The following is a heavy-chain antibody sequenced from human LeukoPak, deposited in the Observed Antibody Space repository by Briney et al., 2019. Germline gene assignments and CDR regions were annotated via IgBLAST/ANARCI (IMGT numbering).Heavy chain of an antibody. Sequence: SETLSLTCTVSGYSISSGYYWGWIRQPPGKGLEWIGSIYRSGSTYYNPSLKSRVTISVDTSKNQFSLKLSSVTAADTAVYYCARVKTMVRGVIRLNYYYMDVWGKGTTVTVSS. D-gene: IGHD3-10*01. CDR2: IYRSGST. V-gene: IGHV4-38-2*02. J-gene: IGHJ6*03. CDR3: ARVKTMVRGVIRLNYYYMDV. CDR1: GYSISSGYY.